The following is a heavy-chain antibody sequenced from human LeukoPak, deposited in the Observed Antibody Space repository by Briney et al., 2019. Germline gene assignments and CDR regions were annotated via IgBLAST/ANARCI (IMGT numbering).Heavy chain of an antibody. V-gene: IGHV3-66*04. J-gene: IGHJ3*02. CDR3: ARPETQYSSGLDGFDI. D-gene: IGHD6-19*01. CDR1: GFTVSSNY. Sequence: GGSLRLSCAASGFTVSSNYMSWVRQAPGKGLEWVSVIYSGGSTYYADSVKGRFTISRDNSKNTLYLQMNSLRTEDTAVYYCARPETQYSSGLDGFDIWGQGTMVTVSS. CDR2: IYSGGST.